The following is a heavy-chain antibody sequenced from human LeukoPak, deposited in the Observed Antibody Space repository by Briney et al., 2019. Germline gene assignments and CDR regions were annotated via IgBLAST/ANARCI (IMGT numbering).Heavy chain of an antibody. J-gene: IGHJ5*02. Sequence: PGKSLRFSCAASGFTFRNYDMHWVRQAPGKGLEWVAVIWYGGSNNYNADSVKGRFTISRDNSENTLYLQRSSLRAEDTAVYYCAREGLVAATRKRVQFDPWGQGTLVTVSS. D-gene: IGHD2-15*01. V-gene: IGHV3-33*08. CDR3: AREGLVAATRKRVQFDP. CDR2: IWYGGSNN. CDR1: GFTFRNYD.